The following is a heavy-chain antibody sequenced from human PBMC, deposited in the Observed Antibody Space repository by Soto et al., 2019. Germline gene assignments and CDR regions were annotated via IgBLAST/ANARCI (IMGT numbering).Heavy chain of an antibody. D-gene: IGHD2-21*02. CDR3: ARADRTLVTSHGLDV. Sequence: NPSETLSVTCAVSGGSFSGFYWTWIRQPPGEGLEWIGEIDHSGTTNFNPSLRSRLTISLDSSKKHFSLKLTSMTAADAAVYYCARADRTLVTSHGLDVWGQATTVTGSS. CDR2: IDHSGTT. V-gene: IGHV4-34*01. CDR1: GGSFSGFY. J-gene: IGHJ6*02.